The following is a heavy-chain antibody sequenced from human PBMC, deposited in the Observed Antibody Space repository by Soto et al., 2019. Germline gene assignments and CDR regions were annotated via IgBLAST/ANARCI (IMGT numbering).Heavy chain of an antibody. CDR1: GYTFTDYY. Sequence: QVQLVQSGAEVKKPGASVKVSCKASGYTFTDYYMHWVRQSPGQGLEWMGWIHPNNGATKFPQKFQGRVIMTRDTSITTTYMELSGLTSDDTDVYYCARAGLTTLELAIIYWGQGTLVTVSS. V-gene: IGHV1-2*02. CDR2: IHPNNGAT. J-gene: IGHJ4*02. CDR3: ARAGLTTLELAIIY. D-gene: IGHD1-1*01.